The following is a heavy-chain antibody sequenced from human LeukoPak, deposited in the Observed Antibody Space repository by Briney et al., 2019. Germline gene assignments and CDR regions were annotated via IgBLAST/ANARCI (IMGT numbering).Heavy chain of an antibody. D-gene: IGHD6-13*01. CDR3: ANDFGTIAAAGPVHYYGMDV. CDR1: GFTFSSYS. V-gene: IGHV3-21*01. Sequence: PGGSLRLSCAASGFTFSSYSMNWVRQAPGKGLEWVSSISSSSSYIYYADSVKGRFTISRDNAKNSLYLQMNSLRAEDTAVYYCANDFGTIAAAGPVHYYGMDVWGQGTTVTVSS. J-gene: IGHJ6*02. CDR2: ISSSSSYI.